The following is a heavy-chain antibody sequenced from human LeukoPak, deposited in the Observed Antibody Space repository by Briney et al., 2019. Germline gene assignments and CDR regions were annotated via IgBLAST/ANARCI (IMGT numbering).Heavy chain of an antibody. D-gene: IGHD4-17*01. Sequence: ASVKVSCKASGYTFTSYGISWVRQAPGQGLEWMGWIGAYNGNTNYAQKLPGRVTMTTDTSTSTAYMELRSLRSDDTAVYYCARAVTVTPAGRYWGQGTLVTVSS. CDR2: IGAYNGNT. CDR1: GYTFTSYG. V-gene: IGHV1-18*01. J-gene: IGHJ4*02. CDR3: ARAVTVTPAGRY.